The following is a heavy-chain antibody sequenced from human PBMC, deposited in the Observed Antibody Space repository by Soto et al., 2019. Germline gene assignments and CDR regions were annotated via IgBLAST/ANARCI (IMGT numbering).Heavy chain of an antibody. CDR1: GFTVSSNY. J-gene: IGHJ4*02. D-gene: IGHD2-15*01. Sequence: GGSLRLSCAASGFTVSSNYMSWVRQAPGKGLEWVSVIYSGGSTYYADSGKGRFTISRGNSKNTLYLQMNSLRAEDRAVYYCARVYGGGSYYFDSWGQGTLVTVSS. V-gene: IGHV3-53*01. CDR3: ARVYGGGSYYFDS. CDR2: IYSGGST.